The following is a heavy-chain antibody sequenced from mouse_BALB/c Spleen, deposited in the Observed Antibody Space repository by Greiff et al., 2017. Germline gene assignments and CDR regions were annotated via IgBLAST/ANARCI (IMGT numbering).Heavy chain of an antibody. Sequence: VQLKESGPELVKPGASVKISCKASGYTFTDYNMHWVKQSHGKSLEWIGYIYPYNGGTGYNQKFKSKATLTVDNSSSTAYMELRSLTSEDSAVYYCARELLRPTPWFAYWGQGTLVTVSA. V-gene: IGHV1S29*02. CDR1: GYTFTDYN. D-gene: IGHD1-2*01. CDR3: ARELLRPTPWFAY. CDR2: IYPYNGGT. J-gene: IGHJ3*01.